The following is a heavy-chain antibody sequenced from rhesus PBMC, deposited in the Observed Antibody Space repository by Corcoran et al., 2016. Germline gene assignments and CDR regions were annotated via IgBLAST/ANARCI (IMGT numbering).Heavy chain of an antibody. J-gene: IGHJ4*01. CDR2: ILGGMWST. CDR1: GGSISGYY. V-gene: IGHV4-165*01. CDR3: AREGTYNFWTGYPFDY. D-gene: IGHD3-3*01. Sequence: QLQLQESGPGLVKPSETLSLTCAVSGGSISGYYLWSWIRQPPGKGLEWIGYILGGMWSTDHDPSLKSRVTISTDPSKNQFSLKLSSVTAADTAVYYCAREGTYNFWTGYPFDYWGQGVLVTVSS.